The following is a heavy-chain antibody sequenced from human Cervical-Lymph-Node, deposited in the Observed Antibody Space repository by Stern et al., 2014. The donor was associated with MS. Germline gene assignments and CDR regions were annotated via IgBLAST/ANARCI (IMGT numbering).Heavy chain of an antibody. CDR3: ATGTGYFDY. CDR2: ISSGDSTI. D-gene: IGHD7-27*01. V-gene: IGHV3-48*01. CDR1: GSALSTFG. J-gene: IGHJ4*02. Sequence: EVQLVESGGGLVQPGGSLRLSCAASGSALSTFGMNWVRQAPGTGLEWLSFISSGDSTIYYAVSVKGRFTISRDNAKKSLYLQMNSLIAEDTAVYFCATGTGYFDYWGQGTLVTVSS.